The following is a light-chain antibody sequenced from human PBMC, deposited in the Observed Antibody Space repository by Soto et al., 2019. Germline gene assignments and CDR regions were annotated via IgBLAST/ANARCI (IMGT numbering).Light chain of an antibody. J-gene: IGKJ4*01. CDR2: GAS. V-gene: IGKV3-20*01. CDR3: QQYGSPALS. CDR1: QSINSNN. Sequence: EIVLTQSPGTLSLSPGERATISCRAAQSINSNNLAWYQQRPGQGPRLLIYGASTRATGISDRFSGSGSGTDFTLTITRVEPEDFAMYYCQQYGSPALSFGGGTKVDIK.